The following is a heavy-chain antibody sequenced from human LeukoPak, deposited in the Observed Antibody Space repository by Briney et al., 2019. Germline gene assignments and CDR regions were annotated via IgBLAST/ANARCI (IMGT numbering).Heavy chain of an antibody. CDR2: IFPSSDEI. D-gene: IGHD5-18*01. CDR3: ATYRQIQVPFEF. V-gene: IGHV3-23*01. J-gene: IGHJ4*02. Sequence: GGSLRLSCAASGFTFSSYGMSWVRQAPGKGLEWVSSIFPSSDEIHYADPVKGRFTISRDNSRSTLSLQMDSLRAEDTATYYCATYRQIQVPFEFWGQGTLVTVSS. CDR1: GFTFSSYG.